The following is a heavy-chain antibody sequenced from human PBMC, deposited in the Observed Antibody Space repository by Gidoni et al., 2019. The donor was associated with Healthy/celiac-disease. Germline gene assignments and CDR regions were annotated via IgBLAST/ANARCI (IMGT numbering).Heavy chain of an antibody. V-gene: IGHV4-39*01. CDR1: GGSISSSSYY. D-gene: IGHD3-22*01. J-gene: IGHJ5*02. Sequence: QLQLQESGPGLVKPSETLSLTCTVSGGSISSSSYYWGWIRQPPGKGLEWIGSIYYSGSTYYNPSLKSRVTISVDTSKNQFSLKLSSVTAADTAVYYCARRYGSGYYPNWFDPWGQGTLVTVSS. CDR2: IYYSGST. CDR3: ARRYGSGYYPNWFDP.